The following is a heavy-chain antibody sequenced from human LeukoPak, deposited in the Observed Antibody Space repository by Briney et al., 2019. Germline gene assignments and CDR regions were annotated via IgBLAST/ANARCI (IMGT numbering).Heavy chain of an antibody. J-gene: IGHJ4*02. CDR1: GYSISSGYY. CDR2: IYHSGSA. Sequence: SETLSFTGTASGYSISSGYYWGWIRQPPGEGLEWIGSIYHSGSADYNPSLKSRVTISVDTSKNQFSLKLSSVTAADTAVYYCARDLAVAGTGSAYWGQGTLVTVSS. V-gene: IGHV4-38-2*02. D-gene: IGHD6-19*01. CDR3: ARDLAVAGTGSAY.